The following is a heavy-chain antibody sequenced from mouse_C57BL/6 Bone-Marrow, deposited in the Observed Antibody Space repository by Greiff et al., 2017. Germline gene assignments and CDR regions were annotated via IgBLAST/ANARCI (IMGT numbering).Heavy chain of an antibody. CDR1: GYAFSSYW. J-gene: IGHJ2*01. V-gene: IGHV1-80*01. D-gene: IGHD3-1*01. Sequence: VQLQQSGAELVKPGASVKISCKASGYAFSSYWMNWVKQRPGKGLEWIGKIYPGDGDTNYKGKFKGRATLTADKSSNTAYMQISSLTSEDSAVYFCARNFRADYWGQGTTLTVSS. CDR3: ARNFRADY. CDR2: IYPGDGDT.